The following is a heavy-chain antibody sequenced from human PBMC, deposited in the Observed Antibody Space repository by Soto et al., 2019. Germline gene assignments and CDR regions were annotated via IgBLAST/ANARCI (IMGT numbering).Heavy chain of an antibody. V-gene: IGHV3-23*01. J-gene: IGHJ4*02. D-gene: IGHD3-22*01. Sequence: EVQLLESVGGLVQPGGSLRLSCAASGFTFSSYAMSWVRQAPGKGLEWVSAISGSGGSTYYADSVKGRFTISRDNSQNPLYLQMNSLRAEDTAVYFCAKDPYDSSGYWGQGTLVTVSS. CDR2: ISGSGGST. CDR3: AKDPYDSSGY. CDR1: GFTFSSYA.